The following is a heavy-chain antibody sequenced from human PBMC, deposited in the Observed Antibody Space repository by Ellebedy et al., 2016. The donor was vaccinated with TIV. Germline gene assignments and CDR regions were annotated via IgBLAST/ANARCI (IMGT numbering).Heavy chain of an antibody. CDR3: ARDTGRIAAAGLDF. CDR2: INTSGGTA. J-gene: IGHJ4*02. Sequence: ASVKVSCKASGYTFSDYYIEWVRQAPGQGLEWMGIINTSGGTATYAQKLQGRVTMTRDLSTSTVYMELTSLRPEDTATYYCARDTGRIAAAGLDFWGQGTLVTVSS. CDR1: GYTFSDYY. D-gene: IGHD6-25*01. V-gene: IGHV1-46*04.